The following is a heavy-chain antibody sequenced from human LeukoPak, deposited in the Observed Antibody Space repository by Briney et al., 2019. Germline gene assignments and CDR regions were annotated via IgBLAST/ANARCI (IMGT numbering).Heavy chain of an antibody. CDR2: ISSSSSYI. J-gene: IGHJ6*02. CDR1: GFTFSSYS. Sequence: GGSLRLSCAASGFTFSSYSMNWVRQAPGKGLEWVSSISSSSSYIYYADSVKGRFTISRDNAKNSLYLQMNSLRAEGTAVYYCASPRGYYYYGMDVWGQGTTVTVSS. CDR3: ASPRGYYYYGMDV. V-gene: IGHV3-21*01.